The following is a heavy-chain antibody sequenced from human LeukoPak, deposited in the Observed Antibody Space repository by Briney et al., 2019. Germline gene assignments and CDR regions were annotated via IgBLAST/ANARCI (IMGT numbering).Heavy chain of an antibody. J-gene: IGHJ4*02. CDR1: GYRFTTYW. V-gene: IGHV5-51*01. Sequence: GESLNISCKGSGYRFTTYWIAWVRQMPGKGLERMGIIYPADSDTRYSPSFQGQVTISADKSISTAYLQWSSLKASDTAIYYCARQLSSDDPLDDWGQGTLDTVSS. D-gene: IGHD6-19*01. CDR2: IYPADSDT. CDR3: ARQLSSDDPLDD.